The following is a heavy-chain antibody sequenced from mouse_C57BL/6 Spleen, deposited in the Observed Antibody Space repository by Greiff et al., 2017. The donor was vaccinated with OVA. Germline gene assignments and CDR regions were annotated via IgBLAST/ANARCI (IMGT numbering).Heavy chain of an antibody. Sequence: VQLQQPGAELVRPGSSVKLSCKASGYTFTSYWMHWVKQRPIQGLEWIGNIDPSDSETHYNQKFKDKATLTVDKSSSTAYMQLSSLTSEDSAVYYGARENGNFRYFDVWGTGTTVTVSS. CDR3: ARENGNFRYFDV. J-gene: IGHJ1*03. V-gene: IGHV1-52*01. CDR2: IDPSDSET. D-gene: IGHD2-1*01. CDR1: GYTFTSYW.